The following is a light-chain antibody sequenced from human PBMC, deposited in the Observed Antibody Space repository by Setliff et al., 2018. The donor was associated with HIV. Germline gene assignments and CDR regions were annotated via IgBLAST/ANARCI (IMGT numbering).Light chain of an antibody. Sequence: QSALTQPPSASVSPGQSVTISCTGTSSDVGGFNYVSWYQQHPGKAPKLMIYEVNTRPSGVPDGFSGSKSGNTASLTVSGLQAADEAEYYCSSYAGSKNVFGTGTKVTVL. CDR2: EVN. CDR1: SSDVGGFNY. V-gene: IGLV2-8*01. CDR3: SSYAGSKNV. J-gene: IGLJ1*01.